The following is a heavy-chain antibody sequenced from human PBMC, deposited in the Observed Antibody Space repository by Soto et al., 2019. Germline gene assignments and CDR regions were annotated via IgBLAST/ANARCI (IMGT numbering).Heavy chain of an antibody. D-gene: IGHD5-12*01. CDR2: MNPNSGNT. J-gene: IGHJ6*02. CDR1: GYTFTSYD. V-gene: IGHV1-8*01. Sequence: ASVKVSCKASGYTFTSYDINWVRQATGRGLEWMGWMNPNSGNTGYAQKFQGRVTMTRNTSISTAYMELSSLRSEDTAVYYCARLGGYDSHYYYGMDVWGQGTTVTVSS. CDR3: ARLGGYDSHYYYGMDV.